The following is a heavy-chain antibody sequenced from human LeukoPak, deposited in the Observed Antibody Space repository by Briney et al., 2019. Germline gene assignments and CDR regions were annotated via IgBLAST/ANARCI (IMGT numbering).Heavy chain of an antibody. D-gene: IGHD4-17*01. Sequence: SQTLSLTCAISGDSVSSNSAAWNWIRQSPSRGLEWLGRTYYRSKWYNDYAVSVKSRITINPDTSKNQFSLQLNSVTPEDTAVYYCARVYGDYVEDSGYIWFDPWGQGTLVTVSS. CDR1: GDSVSSNSAA. J-gene: IGHJ5*02. CDR3: ARVYGDYVEDSGYIWFDP. CDR2: TYYRSKWYN. V-gene: IGHV6-1*01.